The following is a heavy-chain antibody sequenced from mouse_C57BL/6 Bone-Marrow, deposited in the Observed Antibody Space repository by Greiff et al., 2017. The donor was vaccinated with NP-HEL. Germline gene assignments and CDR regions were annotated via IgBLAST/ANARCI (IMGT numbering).Heavy chain of an antibody. D-gene: IGHD2-2*01. CDR3: ARWLQTIYYFDY. CDR1: GYTFTSYW. CDR2: INPSSGYT. Sequence: QVQLQQSGAELAKPGASVKLSCKASGYTFTSYWMHWVKQRPGQGLEWIGYINPSSGYTKYNQKFKDKATLTADKSSSTAYMQMRSLTYEDSAGYYGARWLQTIYYFDYGGKGTTLPVSS. V-gene: IGHV1-7*01. J-gene: IGHJ2*01.